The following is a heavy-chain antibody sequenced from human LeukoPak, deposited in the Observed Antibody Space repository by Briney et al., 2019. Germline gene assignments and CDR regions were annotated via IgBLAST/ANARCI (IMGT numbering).Heavy chain of an antibody. J-gene: IGHJ6*03. Sequence: SETLFLTCTVSGGSLSSYYWSWIRQPPGKGLEWIGYIYYSGSTNYNPSLKSRVTISVDTSKNQFSLKLSSVTAADAAVYYCARASVPVAPLYYYYYMDVWGKGTTVTVSS. V-gene: IGHV4-59*01. CDR3: ARASVPVAPLYYYYYMDV. CDR2: IYYSGST. CDR1: GGSLSSYY. D-gene: IGHD2-15*01.